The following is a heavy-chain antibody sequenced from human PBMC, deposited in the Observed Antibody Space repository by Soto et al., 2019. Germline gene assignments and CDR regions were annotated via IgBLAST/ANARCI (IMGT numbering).Heavy chain of an antibody. J-gene: IGHJ6*02. CDR2: IYYSGST. V-gene: IGHV4-59*12. CDR1: GGSISNYY. CDR3: ARAGRGDCSGGSCYSGLYGMDV. D-gene: IGHD2-15*01. Sequence: PSETLSLTCIVSGGSISNYYWSWIRQPPGKGLEWIGYIYYSGSTNYNPSLQSRVTISVDTSKNQFSLKLSSVTVADTAVYYCARAGRGDCSGGSCYSGLYGMDVWGQGTTVTVSS.